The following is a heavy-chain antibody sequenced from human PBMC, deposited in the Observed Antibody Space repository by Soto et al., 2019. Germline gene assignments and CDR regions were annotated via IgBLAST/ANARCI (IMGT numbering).Heavy chain of an antibody. CDR2: IWYDGSNK. CDR3: ARDGYSSSWYGSNFDY. V-gene: IGHV3-33*01. Sequence: PVGSLRLSCAASGFTFSSYGMHWVRQAPVNGLAWVAVIWYDGSNKYYADSVKGRFTISRDNSKNTLYLQMNSLRAEDTAVYYCARDGYSSSWYGSNFDYWGQGTLVTVSS. D-gene: IGHD6-13*01. CDR1: GFTFSSYG. J-gene: IGHJ4*02.